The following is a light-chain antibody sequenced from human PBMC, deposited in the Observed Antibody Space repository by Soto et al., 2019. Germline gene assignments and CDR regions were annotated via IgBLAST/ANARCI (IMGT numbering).Light chain of an antibody. J-gene: IGLJ2*01. V-gene: IGLV2-23*01. CDR3: CSYAGRSTWDVV. CDR1: SSDIGAYSY. CDR2: EGF. Sequence: QSVLTQPASVSGSPGQSITISCTGTSSDIGAYSYVSWYQQHPGKAPKLMIYEGFKRPSGVSNRFSGSKSGSTASLTISGLQTEDEADYYCCSYAGRSTWDVVFGGGTQLTVL.